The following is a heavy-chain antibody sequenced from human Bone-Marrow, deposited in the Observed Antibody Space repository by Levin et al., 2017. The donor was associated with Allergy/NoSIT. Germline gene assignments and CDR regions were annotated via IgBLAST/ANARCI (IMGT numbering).Heavy chain of an antibody. CDR2: FYYSGST. J-gene: IGHJ5*02. Sequence: GSLRLSCTVSGGSISSGNYFWVWIRQPPGKGLEWIGSFYYSGSTYYNLSLKSRVTISADSSKNQFSLKLSSVTAADTAIYYCARSPLGALDWFDPWGQGTLVTVSS. V-gene: IGHV4-39*01. CDR3: ARSPLGALDWFDP. CDR1: GGSISSGNYF.